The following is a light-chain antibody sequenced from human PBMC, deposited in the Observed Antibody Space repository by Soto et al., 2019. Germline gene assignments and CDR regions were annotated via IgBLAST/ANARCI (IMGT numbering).Light chain of an antibody. CDR3: GSYTSSSTLLV. V-gene: IGLV2-14*01. Sequence: QSALTQPASVSGSPGQSITISCTGTSSDVGGYNYVSWYQQHPGKAPKLMIYEVSNRPSGVSNRFSGSKSGNTASLTISGLQAEDEADYYCGSYTSSSTLLVFGGGTKVTVL. CDR1: SSDVGGYNY. J-gene: IGLJ2*01. CDR2: EVS.